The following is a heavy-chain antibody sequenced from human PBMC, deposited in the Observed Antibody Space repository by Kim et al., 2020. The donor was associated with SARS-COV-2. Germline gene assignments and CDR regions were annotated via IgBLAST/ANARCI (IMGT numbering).Heavy chain of an antibody. D-gene: IGHD1-26*01. CDR3: ARGGSGSYYDN. Sequence: GGSLRLSCAVSGFTFSSYTINWVRQAPGKGLEWVSSISSSSSYIYYTDSVKGRFTISRDNAKNSLYLQMNSLRAEDTAVFYCARGGSGSYYDNWGQGILV. V-gene: IGHV3-21*01. CDR1: GFTFSSYT. CDR2: ISSSSSYI. J-gene: IGHJ4*02.